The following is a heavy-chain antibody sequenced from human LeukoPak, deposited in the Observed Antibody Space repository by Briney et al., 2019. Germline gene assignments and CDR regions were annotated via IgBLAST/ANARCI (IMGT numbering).Heavy chain of an antibody. J-gene: IGHJ4*02. CDR3: ARVKLWDGSGSYLED. CDR2: IYYSGST. CDR1: GGSISSGDYY. D-gene: IGHD3-10*01. Sequence: PSETLSLTCTVSGGSISSGDYYWSWIRQPPGKGLEWIGYIYYSGSTYYNLSLKSRVTISVDTSKNQFSLKLSSVTAADTAVYYCARVKLWDGSGSYLEDWGQGTLVTVSS. V-gene: IGHV4-30-4*01.